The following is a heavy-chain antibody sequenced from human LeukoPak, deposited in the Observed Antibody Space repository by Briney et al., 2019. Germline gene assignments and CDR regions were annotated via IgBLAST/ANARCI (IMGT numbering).Heavy chain of an antibody. Sequence: PSETLSLTCTVSGGSINSSSYYWRWIRQPPGKVREWIGSICYSESTYYNPSLKSRVTITVDTTKNQFSLKLSSVTAADTAVYYCARRYSSGVIPDWFDPWGQGTLVTVPS. J-gene: IGHJ5*02. V-gene: IGHV4-39*01. D-gene: IGHD6-19*01. CDR2: ICYSEST. CDR3: ARRYSSGVIPDWFDP. CDR1: GGSINSSSYY.